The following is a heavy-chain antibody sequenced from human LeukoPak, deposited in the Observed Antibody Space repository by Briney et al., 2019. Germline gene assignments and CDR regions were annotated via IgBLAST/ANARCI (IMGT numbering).Heavy chain of an antibody. CDR3: AKYEYSSFDY. CDR2: IRYDGSNK. Sequence: GGSLRLSCAASGFTFSSYGIHWVRQAPGKGLEWVAFIRYDGSNKYYADSVKGRFTISRDNSKNTLYLQLNSLRAEDTAVYYCAKYEYSSFDYWGQGTLVTVSS. D-gene: IGHD5-12*01. J-gene: IGHJ4*02. CDR1: GFTFSSYG. V-gene: IGHV3-30*02.